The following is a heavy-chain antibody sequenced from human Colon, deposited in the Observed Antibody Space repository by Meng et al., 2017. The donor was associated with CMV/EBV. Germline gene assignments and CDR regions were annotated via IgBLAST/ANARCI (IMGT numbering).Heavy chain of an antibody. J-gene: IGHJ4*02. Sequence: AATGFSLSDDNRIWVRQAPGKVLELVLSFSYTSSYIYDEDSVKGRFTMSRDYAKNSVFLQMDSLRAEDTAVYYCVRAPPDYAGNFDYWGQGTLVTVSS. V-gene: IGHV3-21*06. CDR2: FSYTSSYI. D-gene: IGHD4-23*01. CDR3: VRAPPDYAGNFDY. CDR1: GFSLSDDN.